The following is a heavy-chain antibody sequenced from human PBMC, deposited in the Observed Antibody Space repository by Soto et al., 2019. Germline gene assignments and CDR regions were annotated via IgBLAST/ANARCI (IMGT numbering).Heavy chain of an antibody. D-gene: IGHD3-16*01. CDR1: GYVFTNYT. V-gene: IGHV1-3*01. CDR2: INAGNGYT. Sequence: QVQLVQSGAEVKKPGASVKVSCKASGYVFTNYTMHWVRPAPGQRLEWMGWINAGNGYTKYSQNLQGRVTFTTDTSASTAYMEVRSLRSEDTAVYFCVAIDYGDYWCQGTLVIVS. CDR3: VAIDYGDY. J-gene: IGHJ4*02.